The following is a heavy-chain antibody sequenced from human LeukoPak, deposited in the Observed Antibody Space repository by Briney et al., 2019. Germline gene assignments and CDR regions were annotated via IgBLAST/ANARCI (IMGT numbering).Heavy chain of an antibody. Sequence: SGTLSLTCTVSGGSISSGNWWSWVRQPPGKGLEWFGEILHTGNTNYNPSLKSRVTISVDKSNNQFSLELSSVTAADTAVYYCARNGHYSLDYWGQGTLVTVSS. D-gene: IGHD3-10*01. V-gene: IGHV4-4*02. J-gene: IGHJ4*02. CDR1: GGSISSGNW. CDR3: ARNGHYSLDY. CDR2: ILHTGNT.